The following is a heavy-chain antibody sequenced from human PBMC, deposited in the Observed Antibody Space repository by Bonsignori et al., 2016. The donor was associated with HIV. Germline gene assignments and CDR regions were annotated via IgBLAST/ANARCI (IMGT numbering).Heavy chain of an antibody. J-gene: IGHJ5*02. Sequence: EVQLVQSGSEVKKPGATVKISCKVSGFTFTDYYMHWVQQAPGKGLEWVGLIDPEDGDTMYAEKFQGRVTMTADTSRDTAYMELSGLRSEDTAMYYCTRADFQNWFDPWGQGTLVTVSS. CDR2: IDPEDGDT. CDR3: TRADFQNWFDP. V-gene: IGHV1-69-2*01. D-gene: IGHD3/OR15-3a*01. CDR1: GFTFTDYY.